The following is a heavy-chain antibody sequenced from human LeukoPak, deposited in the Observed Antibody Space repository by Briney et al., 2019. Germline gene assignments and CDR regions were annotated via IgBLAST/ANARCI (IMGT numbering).Heavy chain of an antibody. V-gene: IGHV1-18*01. J-gene: IGHJ4*02. CDR1: GYTFTSYG. CDR2: ISAYSGNT. CDR3: ARDSARPVGATGPAFDY. Sequence: ASVKVSCKASGYTFTSYGISWVRQAPGQGLEWMGWISAYSGNTNYAQKLQGRVTMSTDTSTSTAYMELKSLRSDDTAVYYCARDSARPVGATGPAFDYWGQGTLVTVSS. D-gene: IGHD1-26*01.